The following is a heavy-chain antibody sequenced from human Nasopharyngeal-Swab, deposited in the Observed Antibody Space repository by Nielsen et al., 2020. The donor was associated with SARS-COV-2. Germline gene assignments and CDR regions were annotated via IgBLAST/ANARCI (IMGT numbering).Heavy chain of an antibody. Sequence: GESLKISCAASGFTFGTYWMTWVRQAPGKGPEWVANIKQDGSEKYYVDSVKGRFTISRDNAKNSLYLQMNSLRAEDTAVYYCARVGWWFHYYFDYWGQGTLATVSS. CDR3: ARVGWWFHYYFDY. V-gene: IGHV3-7*01. J-gene: IGHJ4*02. CDR2: IKQDGSEK. CDR1: GFTFGTYW. D-gene: IGHD2-15*01.